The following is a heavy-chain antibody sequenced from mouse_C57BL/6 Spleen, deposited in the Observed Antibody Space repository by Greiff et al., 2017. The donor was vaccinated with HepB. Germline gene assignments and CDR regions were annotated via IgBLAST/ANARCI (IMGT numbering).Heavy chain of an antibody. J-gene: IGHJ1*03. Sequence: QVQLKQPGAELVKPGASVKMSCKASGYTFTSYWITWVKQRPGQGLEWIGDIYPGSGSTNYNEKFKSKATLTVDTSSSTAYMQLSSLTSEDSAVYYCARNDGYDGLWYFDVWGTGTTVTVSS. D-gene: IGHD2-2*01. V-gene: IGHV1-55*01. CDR2: IYPGSGST. CDR1: GYTFTSYW. CDR3: ARNDGYDGLWYFDV.